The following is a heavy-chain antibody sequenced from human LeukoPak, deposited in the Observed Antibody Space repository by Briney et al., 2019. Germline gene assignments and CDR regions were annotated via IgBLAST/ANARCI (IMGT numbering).Heavy chain of an antibody. CDR3: ARGGGAYYMDV. Sequence: PSETLSLTCAVYGGSFSGYYWSWIRQPPGKGLEWIGEIHHSGSTNCNPSLKSRVTISVDTSKNQFSLKLSSVTAADTAVYYCARGGGAYYMDVWGKGPTVTVSS. J-gene: IGHJ6*03. D-gene: IGHD3-16*01. CDR1: GGSFSGYY. V-gene: IGHV4-34*01. CDR2: IHHSGST.